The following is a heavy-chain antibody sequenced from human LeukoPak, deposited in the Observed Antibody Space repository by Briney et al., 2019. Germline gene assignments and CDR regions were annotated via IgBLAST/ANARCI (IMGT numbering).Heavy chain of an antibody. J-gene: IGHJ4*02. CDR1: GFTFSSYG. CDR3: AGDRGYCSSTSCYAGGAVRFDY. D-gene: IGHD2-2*03. V-gene: IGHV3-30*03. CDR2: ISYDGRVM. Sequence: TGGSLRLSCAASGFTFSSYGMQWVRQAPGKGLEWVGVISYDGRVMFYGDSVKGRFIISRDNSKNTLYLQMNSLRAEDTAVYYCAGDRGYCSSTSCYAGGAVRFDYWGQGTLVTVSS.